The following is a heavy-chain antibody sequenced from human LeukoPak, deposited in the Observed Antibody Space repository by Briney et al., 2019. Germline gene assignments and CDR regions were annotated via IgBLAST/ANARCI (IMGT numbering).Heavy chain of an antibody. Sequence: SETLSLTCTVSGGSINTYYWSWIRQPPGKGLEWIGYIYYSGSTNYNPSLKSRVTISVDAPKNQLSLKLSSVTAADTAVYYCARTIAAAGSDWFDPWGQGTLVTVSS. CDR3: ARTIAAAGSDWFDP. CDR1: GGSINTYY. V-gene: IGHV4-59*08. CDR2: IYYSGST. D-gene: IGHD6-13*01. J-gene: IGHJ5*02.